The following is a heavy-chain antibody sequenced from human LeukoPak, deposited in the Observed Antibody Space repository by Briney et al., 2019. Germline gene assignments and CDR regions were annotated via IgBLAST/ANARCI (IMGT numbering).Heavy chain of an antibody. Sequence: HTGGSLRLSCAASGFTFSSYAMSWARQAPGKGLEWVSAISGSGGSTYYADSVKGRFTISRDNSKNTLYLQMNSLRAEDTAVYYCAKEVAGATLADYWGQGTLVTVSS. CDR1: GFTFSSYA. D-gene: IGHD1-26*01. V-gene: IGHV3-23*01. CDR3: AKEVAGATLADY. CDR2: ISGSGGST. J-gene: IGHJ4*02.